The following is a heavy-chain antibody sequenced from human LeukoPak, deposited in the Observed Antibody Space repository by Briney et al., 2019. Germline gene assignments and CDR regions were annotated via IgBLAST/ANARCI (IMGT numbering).Heavy chain of an antibody. J-gene: IGHJ4*02. CDR1: GFTFTTYT. CDR3: SKHPSTGFYYFDF. D-gene: IGHD6-19*01. Sequence: GGSLRLSCAASGFTFTTYTMAWVRQAPGKGLEWVSTISGTGGSTAYADSVKGRFTISRDSSKNTLYLQMNSLRAEDTAIYFCSKHPSTGFYYFDFWGQGTLVTVSS. V-gene: IGHV3-23*01. CDR2: ISGTGGST.